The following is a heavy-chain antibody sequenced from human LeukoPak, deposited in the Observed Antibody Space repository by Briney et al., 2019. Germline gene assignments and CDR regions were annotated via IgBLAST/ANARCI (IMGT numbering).Heavy chain of an antibody. V-gene: IGHV3-21*01. J-gene: IGHJ5*02. CDR1: GFTFSSYS. D-gene: IGHD3-9*01. CDR3: ARDHHYILTGYYYGWFDP. CDR2: ISSSSSYI. Sequence: GGSLRLSCAASGFTFSSYSMNWVRQAPGKGLEWVSSISSSSSYIYYADSVKGRFTISRDNAKNSLYLQMNSLRAEDTAVYYCARDHHYILTGYYYGWFDPWGQGTLVTVSS.